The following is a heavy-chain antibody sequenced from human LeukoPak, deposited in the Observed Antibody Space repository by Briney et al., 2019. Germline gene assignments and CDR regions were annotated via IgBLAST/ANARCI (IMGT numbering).Heavy chain of an antibody. Sequence: ASVKVSCKASGYTFTSYYMHWVRQAPGQGLEWMGIINPSGGSTSYAQKFHGRVSMTRDTSTSTVYMELSSLRSEDTAVYYCARDRSITGTLYGMDVWGQGTTVTVSS. V-gene: IGHV1-46*01. CDR2: INPSGGST. D-gene: IGHD1-7*01. CDR1: GYTFTSYY. CDR3: ARDRSITGTLYGMDV. J-gene: IGHJ6*02.